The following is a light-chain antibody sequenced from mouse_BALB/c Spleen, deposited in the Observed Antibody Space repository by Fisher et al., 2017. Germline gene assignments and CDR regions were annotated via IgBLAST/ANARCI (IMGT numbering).Light chain of an antibody. J-gene: IGKJ2*01. V-gene: IGKV4-59*01. CDR2: DTS. Sequence: IVLTQTTAIMSASPGEKVTMTCSASSSVNYMYWYQQKSGTSPKRWIYDTSKLASGVPARFSGSGSGTSYSLTISSMEGEDAATYYCQQFTSSPYTFGGGTKLEIK. CDR3: QQFTSSPYT. CDR1: SSVNY.